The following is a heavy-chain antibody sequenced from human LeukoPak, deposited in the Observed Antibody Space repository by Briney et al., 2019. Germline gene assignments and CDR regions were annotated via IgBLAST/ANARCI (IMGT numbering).Heavy chain of an antibody. V-gene: IGHV1-18*01. D-gene: IGHD2-2*01. CDR2: ISAYNGNT. Sequence: ASVKVSCKASGYTFTRYGISWVRQAPGQGLEWMGWISAYNGNTNYAQKLQGRVTMTTDTSTSTAYMELRSLRSDDTAVYYCARDAVVVVPAAMWTSFDYWGQGTLVTVSS. CDR1: GYTFTRYG. CDR3: ARDAVVVVPAAMWTSFDY. J-gene: IGHJ4*02.